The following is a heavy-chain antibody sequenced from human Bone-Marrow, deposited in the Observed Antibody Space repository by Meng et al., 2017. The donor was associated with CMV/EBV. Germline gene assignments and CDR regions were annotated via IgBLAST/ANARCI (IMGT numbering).Heavy chain of an antibody. CDR2: INPSDGGT. CDR3: AREAPNWYFDL. D-gene: IGHD2-8*01. J-gene: IGHJ2*01. Sequence: SCKASGYTFTNCKRQWVRQATGQGLEWVGIINPSDGGTSYAQKFQDRVTITRDTSTNTVYMELSSLRSQDTAVFYCAREAPNWYFDLWGRGTLVTVSS. CDR1: GYTFTNCK. V-gene: IGHV1-46*01.